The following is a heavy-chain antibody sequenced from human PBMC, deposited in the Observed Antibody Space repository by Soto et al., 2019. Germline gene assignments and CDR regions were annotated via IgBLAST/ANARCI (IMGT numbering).Heavy chain of an antibody. CDR1: GYTFTSYR. D-gene: IGHD1-26*01. CDR2: ISAYNGNT. J-gene: IGHJ6*02. CDR3: ARESWELLTDYYYYGMDV. V-gene: IGHV1-18*01. Sequence: ALVKLSCKASGYTFTSYRISLVRQAPGQGLEWMGWISAYNGNTNYAQKLQGRVTMTTDTSTSTAYMELRSLRSDDTAVYYCARESWELLTDYYYYGMDVWGQGTTVTVSS.